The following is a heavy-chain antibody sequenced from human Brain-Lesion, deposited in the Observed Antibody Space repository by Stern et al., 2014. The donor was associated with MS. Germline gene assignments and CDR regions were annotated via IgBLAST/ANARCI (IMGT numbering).Heavy chain of an antibody. V-gene: IGHV4-39*01. D-gene: IGHD1-26*01. J-gene: IGHJ4*02. CDR2: VYYTGST. CDR3: VRPDIMGTIWN. CDR1: GGSITSSSYY. Sequence: QVQLQESGPGLVKPSETLSLTCTVSGGSITSSSYYWGWIRQPPGRGLEYIGTVYYTGSTFSDPSLQSRVTISVATSTNTIALQRPSVTAADTAVYYCVRPDIMGTIWNWGQGTLVTVSS.